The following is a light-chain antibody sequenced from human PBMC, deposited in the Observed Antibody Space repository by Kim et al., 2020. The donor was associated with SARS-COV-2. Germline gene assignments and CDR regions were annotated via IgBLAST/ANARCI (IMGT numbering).Light chain of an antibody. CDR3: QQYGSAPDT. V-gene: IGKV3-20*01. J-gene: IGKJ2*01. Sequence: LSPGERATLSCRASQSGAGDYLAWFQQKPGQAPRPLMFGASSRATGIPDRFSGSGSGTDFTLTISRLEPEDSAVYYCQQYGSAPDTFGQGTKLEI. CDR1: QSGAGDY. CDR2: GAS.